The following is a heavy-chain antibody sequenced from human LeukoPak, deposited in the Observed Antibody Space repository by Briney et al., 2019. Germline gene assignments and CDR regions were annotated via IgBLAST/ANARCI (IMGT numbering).Heavy chain of an antibody. CDR3: ARVSILIIPYYAFDI. Sequence: GSLRLSCAASGFTFSSYVMHWVRQAPGKGLEWVAIISYDGSNEYYADSVKGRFTISRDNSKNTLYLQMNSLRAADTAVYYCARVSILIIPYYAFDIWGQGTMVTVSS. V-gene: IGHV3-30*04. J-gene: IGHJ3*02. CDR1: GFTFSSYV. CDR2: ISYDGSNE. D-gene: IGHD2/OR15-2a*01.